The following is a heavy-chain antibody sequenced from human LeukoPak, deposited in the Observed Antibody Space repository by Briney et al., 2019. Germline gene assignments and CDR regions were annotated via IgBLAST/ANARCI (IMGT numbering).Heavy chain of an antibody. CDR2: ISYDGNDK. Sequence: GGSLRLSCAASGFTFISYDMHWVRQAPGKGLEWVAIISYDGNDKYYADSVKGRFTISRDNSKNALYLQMNSLIAEDTAVYYCTRGYGSSDNWGQGTLVIVSS. D-gene: IGHD3-10*01. J-gene: IGHJ4*02. V-gene: IGHV3-30*03. CDR3: TRGYGSSDN. CDR1: GFTFISYD.